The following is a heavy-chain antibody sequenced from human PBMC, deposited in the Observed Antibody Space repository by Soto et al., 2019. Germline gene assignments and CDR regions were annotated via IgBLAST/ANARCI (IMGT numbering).Heavy chain of an antibody. CDR3: AKGASTTVFAFNAY. CDR1: GFTFDDYA. CDR2: ISWNSGNL. V-gene: IGHV3-9*01. D-gene: IGHD4-17*01. J-gene: IGHJ4*02. Sequence: EVQLVESGGGLVQPGRSLRLSCAASGFTFDDYAMHWVRQPPGKGLEWVSSISWNSGNLGYAGSVKGRFTISRDNAKNSLYLQMNSLRGEDTALYYCAKGASTTVFAFNAYWGQGTLVTVSS.